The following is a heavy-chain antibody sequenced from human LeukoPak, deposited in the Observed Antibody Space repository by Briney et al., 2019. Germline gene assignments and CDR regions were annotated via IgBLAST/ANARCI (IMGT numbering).Heavy chain of an antibody. Sequence: GGSLRLSCAASGFTFSSYGMHWVRQAPGKGMEWVAVIWYDGSIKYYADSVKGRFTISRDNPKNTLYLQMNSLRAEDTAVYYCARVGSGSYFLDGFDIWGQGTMVTVSS. CDR2: IWYDGSIK. D-gene: IGHD1-26*01. CDR3: ARVGSGSYFLDGFDI. V-gene: IGHV3-33*08. J-gene: IGHJ3*02. CDR1: GFTFSSYG.